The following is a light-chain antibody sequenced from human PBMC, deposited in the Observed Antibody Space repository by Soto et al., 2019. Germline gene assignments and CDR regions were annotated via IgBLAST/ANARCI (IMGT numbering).Light chain of an antibody. J-gene: IGKJ5*01. V-gene: IGKV3-15*01. CDR2: GAS. CDR1: QSVSSN. Sequence: EIVMTQSLATLSVSPGERATLSCRANQSVSSNLAWYQQKPGQAPRLLIFGASTRATGIPARFSGSGSGTEFTLTISSLQSEDFAVYYCQQYNTWPPITFGPGTRLDIK. CDR3: QQYNTWPPIT.